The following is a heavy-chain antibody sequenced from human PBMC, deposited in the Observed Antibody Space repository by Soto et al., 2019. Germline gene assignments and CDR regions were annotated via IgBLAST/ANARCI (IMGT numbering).Heavy chain of an antibody. CDR3: ARDPGSSWYYFDY. D-gene: IGHD6-13*01. CDR1: GFTFSSYG. Sequence: QVQLVESGGGVVQPGRSLRLSCAASGFTFSSYGMYWVRQAPGKGLEWVAVIWYDGSNKYYADSVKGRFTISRDNSKNTLYLQMNSLRADDTAVYYCARDPGSSWYYFDYWGQGPLVTVSS. V-gene: IGHV3-33*01. J-gene: IGHJ4*02. CDR2: IWYDGSNK.